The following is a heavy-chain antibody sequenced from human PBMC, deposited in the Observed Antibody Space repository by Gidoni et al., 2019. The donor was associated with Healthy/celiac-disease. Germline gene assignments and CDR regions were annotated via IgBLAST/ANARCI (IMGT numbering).Heavy chain of an antibody. CDR2: ISYDGSNK. D-gene: IGHD3-22*01. CDR1: GFTFSSYG. J-gene: IGHJ4*02. Sequence: QVQLVESGGGVVQPGRSLRLSCAASGFTFSSYGMHWVRQAPGKGLEWVAVISYDGSNKYYADSVKGRFTISRDNSKNTLYLQMNSLRAEDTAVYYCAKGSGLGMIVADFDYWGQGTLVTVSS. CDR3: AKGSGLGMIVADFDY. V-gene: IGHV3-30*18.